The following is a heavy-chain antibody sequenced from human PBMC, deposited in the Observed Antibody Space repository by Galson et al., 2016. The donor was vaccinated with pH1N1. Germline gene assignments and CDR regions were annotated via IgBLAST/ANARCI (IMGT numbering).Heavy chain of an antibody. CDR2: ISAYTGNT. J-gene: IGHJ5*02. V-gene: IGHV1-18*01. CDR3: ARDTKIEGVTTGWFDP. Sequence: SVKVSCKASGYTFTSYGISWVRQAPGQGLEWMGWISAYTGNTNYAQKFQGRVTLTTDTSTSTAYLELRSLRSDDTAVYYCARDTKIEGVTTGWFDPWGQGTLVTVSS. D-gene: IGHD3-16*01. CDR1: GYTFTSYG.